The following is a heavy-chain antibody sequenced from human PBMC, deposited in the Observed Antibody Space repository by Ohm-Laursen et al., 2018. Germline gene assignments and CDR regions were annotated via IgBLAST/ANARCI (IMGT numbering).Heavy chain of an antibody. CDR3: ARHRSMTWPFDY. CDR2: IFDGGIT. Sequence: SETLSLTCTVSGASISSEYWTWIRQPPGQGLEWIAYIFDGGITNYQPSLKSRITISLDKSRNQLSLKLNSVTAADTAVYYCARHRSMTWPFDYWGQGTLVTVSS. CDR1: GASISSEY. J-gene: IGHJ4*02. V-gene: IGHV4-59*01. D-gene: IGHD1-14*01.